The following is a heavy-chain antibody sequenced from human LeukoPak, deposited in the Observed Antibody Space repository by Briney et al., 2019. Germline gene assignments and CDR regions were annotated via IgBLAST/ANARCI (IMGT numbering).Heavy chain of an antibody. J-gene: IGHJ4*02. CDR3: VRAPPGTGWLIDH. V-gene: IGHV3-13*04. CDR2: INTAADT. Sequence: PGGSLRLSCAASGFXFSNYDILWVRQTTGKGLEWVSAINTAADTYYPDSVKGRFTISRENAKNSLYLQMNSLRVGDTAVYYCVRAPPGTGWLIDHWGQGTQVAVSS. CDR1: GFXFSNYD. D-gene: IGHD6-19*01.